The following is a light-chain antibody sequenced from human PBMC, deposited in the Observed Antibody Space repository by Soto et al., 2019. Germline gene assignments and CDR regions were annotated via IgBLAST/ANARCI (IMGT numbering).Light chain of an antibody. CDR3: QQYGGSFPWT. Sequence: EIVLTQSPGTLSLSPGERATLSCRASQSFSSGYLAWYQQKPGQAPRPLIYGASSRATGIPDRFSGSGSGTDFTLTISRLEPEDFGVYYCQQYGGSFPWTFGQGTKVDIK. CDR1: QSFSSGY. J-gene: IGKJ2*02. V-gene: IGKV3-20*01. CDR2: GAS.